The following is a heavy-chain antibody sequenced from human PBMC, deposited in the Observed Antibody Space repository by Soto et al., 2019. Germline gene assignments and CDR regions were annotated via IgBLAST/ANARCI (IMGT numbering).Heavy chain of an antibody. Sequence: PGGSLRLSCAASGFTFSSYSMNWVRQAPGKGLEWVSSISSSSSYIYYADSVKGRFTISRDNAKNSLYLQMNSLRAEDTAVYYCARALAMSDAFDIWGQGTMVTVS. CDR1: GFTFSSYS. D-gene: IGHD2-2*01. J-gene: IGHJ3*02. CDR3: ARALAMSDAFDI. CDR2: ISSSSSYI. V-gene: IGHV3-21*01.